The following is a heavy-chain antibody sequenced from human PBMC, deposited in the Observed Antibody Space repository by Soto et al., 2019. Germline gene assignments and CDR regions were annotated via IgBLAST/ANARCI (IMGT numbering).Heavy chain of an antibody. Sequence: SETLSLTCSVSGGSVSSNGYYWGWIRQPPAKGLEWIGNIDYNGVTSYNPSLKTRLSMSVDRSKNQFTLRLTSVTAADTAVYFSATESGSTSGYFDHWGQGTQVTVSS. D-gene: IGHD1-26*01. CDR3: ATESGSTSGYFDH. V-gene: IGHV4-39*03. CDR1: GGSVSSNGYY. CDR2: IDYNGVT. J-gene: IGHJ4*02.